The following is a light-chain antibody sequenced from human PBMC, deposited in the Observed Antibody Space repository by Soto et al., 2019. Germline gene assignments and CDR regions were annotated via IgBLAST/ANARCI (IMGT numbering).Light chain of an antibody. CDR1: SSDVGGYNY. J-gene: IGLJ2*01. Sequence: QSALTQPASVSGSPGQSITISCTGTSSDVGGYNYVSWYQQHPGKAPKLMIFEVSNRPSGVSNRFSGSKSGNTASLTVSGLQIEDEADYYCSSYRDYNKFVFGEGTKLTVL. CDR3: SSYRDYNKFV. V-gene: IGLV2-14*01. CDR2: EVS.